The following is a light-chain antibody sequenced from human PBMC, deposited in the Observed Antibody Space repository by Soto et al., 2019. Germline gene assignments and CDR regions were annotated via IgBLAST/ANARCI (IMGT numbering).Light chain of an antibody. J-gene: IGKJ5*01. CDR2: DVS. Sequence: DIQMTQSPSTLSASVGERVTISCRASQSVSNWLAWYQQKPGKAPKILIYDVSSLESGVPSRFSGSGSGTEFTLTISSLQPDDFSTYYCHQYDSLPPTFGQGTRLEIK. CDR3: HQYDSLPPT. V-gene: IGKV1-5*01. CDR1: QSVSNW.